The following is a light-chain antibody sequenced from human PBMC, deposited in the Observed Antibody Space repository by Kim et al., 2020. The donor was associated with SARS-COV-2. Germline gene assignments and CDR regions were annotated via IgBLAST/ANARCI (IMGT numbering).Light chain of an antibody. CDR3: SSYTYSKAWV. V-gene: IGLV2-14*03. CDR1: SDDIGAYRY. CDR2: DVN. Sequence: GPSITISCTGSSDDIGAYRYVSWYQQHPDQAPQLIISDVNKRPSGVSDRFSGSKSGNTASLTISGLQPEDAADYYCSSYTYSKAWVFGGGTQLTVL. J-gene: IGLJ3*02.